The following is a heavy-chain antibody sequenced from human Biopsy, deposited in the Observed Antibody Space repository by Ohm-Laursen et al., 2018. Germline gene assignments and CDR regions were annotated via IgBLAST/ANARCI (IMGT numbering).Heavy chain of an antibody. CDR1: GFSFSDYH. CDR2: ISGGGTI. CDR3: ARDTRWSPYSMDV. V-gene: IGHV3-11*01. Sequence: GSLRLSCTASGFSFSDYHMRWIRQAPGRGLEWVSYISGGGTIYYGDSMKGRVTISRDNAKNSLCLQMHSLGAEDTAVYYCARDTRWSPYSMDVWGQGTTVTVSS. D-gene: IGHD4-23*01. J-gene: IGHJ6*02.